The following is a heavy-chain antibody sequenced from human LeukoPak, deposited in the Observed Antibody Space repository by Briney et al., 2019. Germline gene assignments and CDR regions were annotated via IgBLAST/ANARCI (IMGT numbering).Heavy chain of an antibody. CDR2: IIPIFGTA. CDR1: GGTFSSYT. J-gene: IGHJ5*02. D-gene: IGHD3-9*01. V-gene: IGHV1-69*05. Sequence: SVKVSCKASGGTFSSYTISWVRQAPGQGLEWMGGIIPIFGTANYAQKFQGRVTITTDESTSTAYMELSSLRSEDTAVYYCARTEVLDDILTGFRFWFDPWGQGTLVTVSS. CDR3: ARTEVLDDILTGFRFWFDP.